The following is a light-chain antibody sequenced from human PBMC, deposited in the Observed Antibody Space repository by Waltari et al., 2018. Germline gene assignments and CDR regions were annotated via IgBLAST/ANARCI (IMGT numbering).Light chain of an antibody. J-gene: IGKJ2*01. V-gene: IGKV3-11*01. CDR1: QSVSSY. CDR2: DAS. Sequence: EIVLTQSQATLSLSPGEGATLSCRASQSVSSYLAWYQQKPGQAPRLLIYDASNRATGIPARFSGSGSGTDFTLTISSLEPEDFAVYYCQQRSNWREAFGQGTKLEIK. CDR3: QQRSNWREA.